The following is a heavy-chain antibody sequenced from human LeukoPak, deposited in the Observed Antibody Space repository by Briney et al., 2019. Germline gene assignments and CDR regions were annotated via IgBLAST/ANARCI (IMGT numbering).Heavy chain of an antibody. J-gene: IGHJ5*02. D-gene: IGHD2-2*02. CDR2: INHSGST. V-gene: IGHV4-34*01. CDR1: GGSFSGYY. CDR3: ARGGNQLLYSWRNWFDP. Sequence: PSETLSLTCAVYGGSFSGYYWSWIRQPPGKGLEWIGEINHSGSTNYNPSLKSRVTISVDTSKNQFSLKLRSVTAADTAVYYCARGGNQLLYSWRNWFDPWGQGTLVTVSS.